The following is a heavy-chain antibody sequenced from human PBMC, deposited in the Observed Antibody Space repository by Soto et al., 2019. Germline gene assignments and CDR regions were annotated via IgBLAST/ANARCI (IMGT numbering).Heavy chain of an antibody. CDR1: GASISSGGYY. D-gene: IGHD3-3*01. V-gene: IGHV4-31*01. CDR3: ASCKSYYDYACDI. CDR2: IYYSAGT. Sequence: TLSLTCTVSGASISSGGYYWSWIRQHPGKGLEWIGYIYYSAGTYYNPSLKSQVTISEDTSKNQFSLKLSSVTAADRVVYYCASCKSYYDYACDIWAQGTMVTV. J-gene: IGHJ3*02.